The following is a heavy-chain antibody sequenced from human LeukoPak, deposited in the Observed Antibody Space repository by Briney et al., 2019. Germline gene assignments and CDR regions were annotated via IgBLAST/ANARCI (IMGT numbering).Heavy chain of an antibody. D-gene: IGHD2-21*01. CDR3: ARAMDYSWSFDY. V-gene: IGHV4-59*01. J-gene: IGHJ4*02. CDR2: VYYSGST. Sequence: PSETLSLTCTVSGGSISDYYWSWIRQPPGKGLEWIGYVYYSGSTKYNPSLKSRVTISVDTSKNQFSLKLSSVTAADTAVYYCARAMDYSWSFDYWGQGTLVTVSS. CDR1: GGSISDYY.